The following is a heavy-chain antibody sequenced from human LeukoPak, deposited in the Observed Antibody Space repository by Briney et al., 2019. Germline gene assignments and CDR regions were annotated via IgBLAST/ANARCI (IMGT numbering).Heavy chain of an antibody. CDR3: ARDVSMNIGGSDC. V-gene: IGHV3-23*01. CDR1: GFSFSTYA. CDR2: TTDSGGST. J-gene: IGHJ4*02. Sequence: GGSLRLSCAASGFSFSTYAMTWLRQAPGKGLEWVSTTTDSGGSTHYADAVKGRFTMSRDNSKNTLYLQLNSLRAEDTAVYYCARDVSMNIGGSDCWGPGTRVTVS. D-gene: IGHD2/OR15-2a*01.